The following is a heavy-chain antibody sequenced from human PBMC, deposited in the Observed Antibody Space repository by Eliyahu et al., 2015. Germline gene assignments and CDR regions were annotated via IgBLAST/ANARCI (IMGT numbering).Heavy chain of an antibody. Sequence: EVQLLESGGGLVQPGGSLRLSCAASGFXFXSYAXXWVRQAPGKGLEWVSAISGSGGSTYYADSVKGRFTISRDNSKNTLYLQMNSLRAEDTAVYYCAKDGFGNVLVVYAIHFDYWGQGTLVTVSS. V-gene: IGHV3-23*01. CDR2: ISGSGGST. J-gene: IGHJ4*02. D-gene: IGHD2-8*02. CDR3: AKDGFGNVLVVYAIHFDY. CDR1: GFXFXSYA.